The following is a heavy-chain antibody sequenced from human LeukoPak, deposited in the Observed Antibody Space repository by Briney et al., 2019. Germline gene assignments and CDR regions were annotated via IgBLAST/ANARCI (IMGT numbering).Heavy chain of an antibody. J-gene: IGHJ4*02. CDR2: IYYSGST. V-gene: IGHV4-59*01. D-gene: IGHD4-23*01. Sequence: SETLSLTCAVSGGSISSYYWSWIRQPPGKGLEWIGYIYYSGSTNYNPSLKSRATISVDTSKNQFSLKLSSVTAADTAVCYCARGGGTVVTLDYWGQGTLVTVSS. CDR1: GGSISSYY. CDR3: ARGGGTVVTLDY.